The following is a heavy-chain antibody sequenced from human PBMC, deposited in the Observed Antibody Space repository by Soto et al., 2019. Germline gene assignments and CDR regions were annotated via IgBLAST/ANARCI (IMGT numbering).Heavy chain of an antibody. V-gene: IGHV3-23*01. CDR2: ISGGGDRT. J-gene: IGHJ3*02. D-gene: IGHD4-17*01. CDR3: GKDPNGDYIGAFQI. CDR1: GFPFSHYA. Sequence: GSLRLSCAASGFPFSHYAMTRVRQAPGEGPEWVSSISGGGDRTFYADSVKGRFTISRDHSKNTLSLQMDSLRADDTAVYYCGKDPNGDYIGAFQIWGQGTVVTVSS.